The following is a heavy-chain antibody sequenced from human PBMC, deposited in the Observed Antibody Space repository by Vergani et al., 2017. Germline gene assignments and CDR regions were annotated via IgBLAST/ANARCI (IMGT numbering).Heavy chain of an antibody. CDR2: ISSSSSTI. CDR1: GFTFSSYS. CDR3: ARDAITVTTIPSTLDY. V-gene: IGHV3-48*04. J-gene: IGHJ4*02. Sequence: EVQLVESGGGLVQPGGSLRLSCAASGFTFSSYSMNWVRQAPGKGLEWVSYISSSSSTIYYADSVKGRFTISRNNAKNSLYLQMNSLRAEDTAVYYCARDAITVTTIPSTLDYWGQGTLVTVSS. D-gene: IGHD1-20*01.